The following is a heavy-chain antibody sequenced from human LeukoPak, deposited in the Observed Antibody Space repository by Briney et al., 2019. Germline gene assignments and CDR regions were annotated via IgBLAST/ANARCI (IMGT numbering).Heavy chain of an antibody. CDR3: ARHDPSKNGAYDI. CDR2: IYYSGTT. J-gene: IGHJ3*02. V-gene: IGHV4-59*08. D-gene: IGHD4-11*01. CDR1: GGSINNYY. Sequence: SETLSLTCTVSGGSINNYYWSWIRQPPGKGPEWIGYIYYSGTTSYNPSLTSRVTISIDTSKNQFSLKLTSVTAADTAVYYCARHDPSKNGAYDIWGQGAMVTVSS.